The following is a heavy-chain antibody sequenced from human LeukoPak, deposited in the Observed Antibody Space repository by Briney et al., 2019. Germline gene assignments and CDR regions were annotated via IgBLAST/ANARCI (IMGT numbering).Heavy chain of an antibody. CDR2: INHSGSI. CDR3: ARDDPNKYYFDY. Sequence: PSETLSLTCAVYGGSFSGYYWSWIRQPPGKGLEWIGEINHSGSINYNPSLKSRVTISVDTSKNQFSLKLSSVTAADTAVYYCARDDPNKYYFDYWGQGTLVTVSS. J-gene: IGHJ4*02. D-gene: IGHD2/OR15-2a*01. CDR1: GGSFSGYY. V-gene: IGHV4-34*01.